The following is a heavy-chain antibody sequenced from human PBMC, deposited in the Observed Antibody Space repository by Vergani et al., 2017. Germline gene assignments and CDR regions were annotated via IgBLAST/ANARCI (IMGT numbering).Heavy chain of an antibody. D-gene: IGHD3-16*01. CDR3: AREGFYDYVGGSYCLRGGYYFDY. CDR2: IIPIFGTA. J-gene: IGHJ4*02. Sequence: QVQLVQSGAEVKKPGSSVKVSCKASGGTFSSYAISWVRQAPGQGLEWVGGIIPIFGTANYAQKFQGRVTITADESTSTAYMEMRSLRSQDTAVYYCAREGFYDYVGGSYCLRGGYYFDYWGQGTLVTVSS. V-gene: IGHV1-69*01. CDR1: GGTFSSYA.